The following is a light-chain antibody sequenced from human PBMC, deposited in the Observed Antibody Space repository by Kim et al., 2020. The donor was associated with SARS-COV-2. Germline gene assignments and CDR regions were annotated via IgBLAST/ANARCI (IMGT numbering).Light chain of an antibody. CDR3: QSWDSSSVV. J-gene: IGLJ2*01. CDR2: QDS. Sequence: SVSPGQTASITCSGDKLGDKYACWYQQKPGQSPVLVIYQDSKRPSGIPERFSGSNSGNTATLTISGTQAMDEADYYCQSWDSSSVVFGGGTKLTVL. CDR1: KLGDKY. V-gene: IGLV3-1*01.